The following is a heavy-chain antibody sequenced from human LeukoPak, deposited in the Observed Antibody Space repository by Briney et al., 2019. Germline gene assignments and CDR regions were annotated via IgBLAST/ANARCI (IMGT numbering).Heavy chain of an antibody. Sequence: GGSLRLSYAASGFTFSSYAMSWVRQAPGKGLEWVSAISGSGGSTYYADSVKGRFTISRDSSKNTLYLQMNSLRAEDTAVYYCAKNSGYSSSWYSLDYWGQGTLVTVSS. V-gene: IGHV3-23*01. J-gene: IGHJ4*02. CDR3: AKNSGYSSSWYSLDY. CDR2: ISGSGGST. CDR1: GFTFSSYA. D-gene: IGHD6-13*01.